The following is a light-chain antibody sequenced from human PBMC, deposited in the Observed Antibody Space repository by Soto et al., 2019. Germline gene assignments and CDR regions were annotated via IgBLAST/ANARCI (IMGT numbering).Light chain of an antibody. J-gene: IGKJ1*01. CDR1: QSISRW. CDR3: QQYKDYWT. CDR2: ETS. V-gene: IGKV1-5*03. Sequence: DVQMTQSPSTLSASVGDRVTITCRASQSISRWLAWYQQKPGKAPKLLIYETSSLEDGVPSRFTGSGSGTEFSLTITSLQHEDFASYYCQQYKDYWTFGQGTKVDIK.